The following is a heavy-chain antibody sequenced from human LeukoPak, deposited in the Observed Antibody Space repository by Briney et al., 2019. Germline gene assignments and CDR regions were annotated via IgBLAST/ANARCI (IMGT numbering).Heavy chain of an antibody. V-gene: IGHV3-7*01. J-gene: IGHJ4*02. CDR3: ARELITKWSCGDY. CDR1: GFTFSTYW. Sequence: PGGSLRLSCAASGFTFSTYWMSWVRQAPGKGLEWVANIKHDGSDRNYVDSVRGRFTISRDNGKNLLHLQMSTLRAEDTAVYYCARELITKWSCGDYWGQGTPVTVSP. D-gene: IGHD1-20*01. CDR2: IKHDGSDR.